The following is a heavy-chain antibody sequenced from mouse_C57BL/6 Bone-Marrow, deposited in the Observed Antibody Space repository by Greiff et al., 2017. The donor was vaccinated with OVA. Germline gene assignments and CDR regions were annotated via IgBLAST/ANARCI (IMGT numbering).Heavy chain of an antibody. CDR1: GYTFTSYW. CDR2: IDPSDSYT. CDR3: SYGNYVSYAMDY. Sequence: VQLQQPGAELVMPGASVKLSCKASGYTFTSYWMHWVKQRPGQGLEWIGEIDPSDSYTNYNQKFKSKATLTVDKSSSTAYMQLSSLTSEDSAVYYCSYGNYVSYAMDYWGQGTSVTVSS. J-gene: IGHJ4*01. D-gene: IGHD2-1*01. V-gene: IGHV1-69*01.